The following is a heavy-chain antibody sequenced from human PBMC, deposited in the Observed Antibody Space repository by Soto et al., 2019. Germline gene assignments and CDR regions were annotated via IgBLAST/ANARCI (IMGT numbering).Heavy chain of an antibody. CDR2: IYYSGST. D-gene: IGHD6-13*01. V-gene: IGHV4-39*01. CDR3: ARTGIAAAVNWFDP. Sequence: PSETLSLTCSVVGGFISISGDYLSWISQLPGKGLEWIGSIYYSGSTYYNPSLKSRVTISVDTSKNQFSLKLSSVTAADTAVYYCARTGIAAAVNWFDPWGQGTLVTVSS. J-gene: IGHJ5*02. CDR1: GGFISISGDY.